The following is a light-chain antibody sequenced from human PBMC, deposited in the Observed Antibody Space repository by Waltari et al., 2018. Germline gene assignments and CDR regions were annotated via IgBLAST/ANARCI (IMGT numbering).Light chain of an antibody. V-gene: IGLV2-14*01. CDR2: DVT. Sequence: QSALTQPASVSGSPGQSITISCTGTSSDVGGYNSFSWYQQHPGKAPKLMIYDVTKRPSGVSNRFSGSKSGNTASLTISGLQAEDEADYYCNSYTSSSTLWVFGGGTKLTVL. J-gene: IGLJ3*02. CDR1: SSDVGGYNS. CDR3: NSYTSSSTLWV.